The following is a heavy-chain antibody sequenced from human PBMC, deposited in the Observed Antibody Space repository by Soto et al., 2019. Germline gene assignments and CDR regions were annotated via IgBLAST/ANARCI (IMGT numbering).Heavy chain of an antibody. CDR3: ARDRPKLWFGELATPGRPGYYYYYGAMDV. CDR1: GYTFTSYG. J-gene: IGHJ6*02. CDR2: ISAYNGNT. Sequence: QVQLVQSGAEVKKPGASVKVSCKASGYTFTSYGISWVRQAPGQGLEWMGWISAYNGNTNYAQRLQGRVTMTADTSTSTAYMDLRSLRSNATAVDYCARDRPKLWFGELATPGRPGYYYYYGAMDVWGQGTTVTVSS. V-gene: IGHV1-18*01. D-gene: IGHD3-10*01.